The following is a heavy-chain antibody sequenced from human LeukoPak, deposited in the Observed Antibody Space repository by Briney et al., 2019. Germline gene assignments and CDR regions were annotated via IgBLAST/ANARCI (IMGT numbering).Heavy chain of an antibody. D-gene: IGHD3-22*01. CDR1: GFTFSSYG. CDR3: AKSGSTGYYLGAFDY. Sequence: GGSLRLSCAASGFTFSSYGMHWVRQAPGKGLEWVAVISYDGRNKDYADSVKGRFTISRDTSKNTLYLQMTSLRAEDTAVYYCAKSGSTGYYLGAFDYWGQGTLVTVSS. J-gene: IGHJ4*02. CDR2: ISYDGRNK. V-gene: IGHV3-30*18.